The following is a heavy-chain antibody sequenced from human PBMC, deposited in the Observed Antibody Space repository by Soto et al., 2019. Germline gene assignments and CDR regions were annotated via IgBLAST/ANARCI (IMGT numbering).Heavy chain of an antibody. Sequence: GASVKVSCKASGGTFSSYAISWVRQAPGQGLEWMGGIIPIFGTANYAQKFQGRVTITADESTSTAYMELSSLRSEDTAVYYCARDLARNSSSSENYYYGMDVWAKGPRSPSP. J-gene: IGHJ6*02. D-gene: IGHD6-6*01. CDR2: IIPIFGTA. CDR1: GGTFSSYA. V-gene: IGHV1-69*13. CDR3: ARDLARNSSSSENYYYGMDV.